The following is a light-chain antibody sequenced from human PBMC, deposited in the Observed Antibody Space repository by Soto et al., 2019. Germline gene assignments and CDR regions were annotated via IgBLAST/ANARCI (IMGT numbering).Light chain of an antibody. CDR1: SSDVGSYNL. Sequence: QSALTQPASVSGSPGQSITISCTGTSSDVGSYNLVSWYQQHPGKAPKLMIYDVSKRPSGVSNRFSGSKSGNTASLTISGLQAEDEADYYCCSYAGSSTLNVVFGGGTKVTVL. CDR3: CSYAGSSTLNVV. J-gene: IGLJ2*01. V-gene: IGLV2-23*02. CDR2: DVS.